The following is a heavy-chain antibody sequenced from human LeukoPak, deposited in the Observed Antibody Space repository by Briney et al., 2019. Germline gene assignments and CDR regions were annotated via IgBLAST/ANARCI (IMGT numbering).Heavy chain of an antibody. CDR3: ARHSSSWYRTEYFQH. Sequence: SETLSLTCTVSGGSISSYYWSWIRQPPGKGLEWIGYIYYSGGTNYNPSLKSRVTISVDTSKNQFSLKLSSVTAADTAVYYCARHSSSWYRTEYFQHWGQGTLVTVSS. CDR1: GGSISSYY. CDR2: IYYSGGT. J-gene: IGHJ1*01. V-gene: IGHV4-59*08. D-gene: IGHD6-13*01.